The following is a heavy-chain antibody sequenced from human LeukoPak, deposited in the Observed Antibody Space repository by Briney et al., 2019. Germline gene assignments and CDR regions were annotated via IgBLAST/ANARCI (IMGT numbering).Heavy chain of an antibody. CDR2: IYPGDSDT. V-gene: IGHV5-51*01. J-gene: IGHJ4*02. D-gene: IGHD4-11*01. CDR3: ARHTLDDYSNYAGGGIDY. CDR1: GYSFTSYW. Sequence: GESLKISCKGSGYSFTSYWIGWVRQMPGKGLEWMGIIYPGDSDTRYSPSFQGQVTISADKSISTAYLQWSSLKASDTAMYYCARHTLDDYSNYAGGGIDYWGQGTLVTVSS.